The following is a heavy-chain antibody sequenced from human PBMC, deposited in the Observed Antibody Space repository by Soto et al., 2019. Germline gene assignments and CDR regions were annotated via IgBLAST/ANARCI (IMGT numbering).Heavy chain of an antibody. CDR2: IRNSSSNI. CDR1: GFTFSSYS. CDR3: ARGYSYGSRFDY. J-gene: IGHJ4*02. V-gene: IGHV3-48*01. Sequence: GGSLRLSCAASGFTFSSYSMNWVRQAPGKGLEWVSYIRNSSSNIYYADSVKGRFTISRDNSKNTLYLQMNSLRAEDTAVYYCARGYSYGSRFDYWGQGTLVTVSS. D-gene: IGHD5-18*01.